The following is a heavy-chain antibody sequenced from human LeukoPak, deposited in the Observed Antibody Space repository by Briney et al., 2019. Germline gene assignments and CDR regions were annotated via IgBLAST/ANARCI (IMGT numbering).Heavy chain of an antibody. J-gene: IGHJ6*02. CDR3: ARGAAGTIPDYYYFGMDV. CDR2: IYPGDSDT. Sequence: GESLKISCKGSGYRFTDYWIGWVHQMPGKGLEWMGIIYPGDSDTRYSPSFQGQVTISADKSINTAHLQWSSLKASDTAMYYCARGAAGTIPDYYYFGMDVWGQGTTVTVSS. D-gene: IGHD1-7*01. V-gene: IGHV5-51*07. CDR1: GYRFTDYW.